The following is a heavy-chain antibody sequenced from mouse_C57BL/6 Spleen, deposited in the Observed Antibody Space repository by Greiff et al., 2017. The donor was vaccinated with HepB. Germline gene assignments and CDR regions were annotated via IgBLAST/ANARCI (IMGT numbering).Heavy chain of an antibody. CDR2: ISSGGDYI. CDR3: TRVYYYGSSSPAWFAY. J-gene: IGHJ3*01. V-gene: IGHV5-9-1*02. Sequence: EVMLVESGEGLVKPGGSLKLSCAASGFTFSSYAMSWVRQTPEKRLEWVAYISSGGDYIYYADTVKGRFTISRDNARNTLYLQMSSLKSEDTAMYYCTRVYYYGSSSPAWFAYWGQGTLVTVSA. CDR1: GFTFSSYA. D-gene: IGHD1-1*01.